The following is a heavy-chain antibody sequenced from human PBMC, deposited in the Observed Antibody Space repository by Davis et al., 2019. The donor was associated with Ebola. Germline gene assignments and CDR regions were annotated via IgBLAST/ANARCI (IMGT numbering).Heavy chain of an antibody. V-gene: IGHV5-51*01. CDR1: GYNFASYW. CDR3: ARVGSLRALDGGFDS. Sequence: GESLKISCKVSGYNFASYWIGWVRQMPGKGLEWMGIIYPGDSDTRYSPSFQGQVTISADRSINTAYLHWSSLQASDTAIYYCARVGSLRALDGGFDSWGQGTLVTVS. J-gene: IGHJ4*02. D-gene: IGHD5-24*01. CDR2: IYPGDSDT.